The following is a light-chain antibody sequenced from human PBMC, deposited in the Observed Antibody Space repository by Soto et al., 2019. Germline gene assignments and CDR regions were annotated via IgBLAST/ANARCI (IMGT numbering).Light chain of an antibody. CDR2: EVR. CDR1: RSDIGGYEY. V-gene: IGLV2-14*01. Sequence: QSALTQPASVSGSPGQSITISCTGTRSDIGGYEYVSWYQKHPGKAPKLLISEVRNRPSGVSDRFSGSKSGYTASLTISGLRPEDEAEYYCSSYTTRITIIFGGGTKLTVL. J-gene: IGLJ2*01. CDR3: SSYTTRITII.